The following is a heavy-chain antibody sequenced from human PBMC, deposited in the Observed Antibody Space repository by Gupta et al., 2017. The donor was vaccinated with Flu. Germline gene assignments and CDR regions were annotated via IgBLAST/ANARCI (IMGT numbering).Heavy chain of an antibody. Sequence: QGLEWMGWMNPNSGNTGYAQKFQGRVTMTRNTSISTAYMELSSLRSEDTAVYYCARAWRYCSSTSCYTSLDYWGQGTLVTVSS. V-gene: IGHV1-8*01. D-gene: IGHD2-2*02. CDR2: MNPNSGNT. J-gene: IGHJ4*02. CDR3: ARAWRYCSSTSCYTSLDY.